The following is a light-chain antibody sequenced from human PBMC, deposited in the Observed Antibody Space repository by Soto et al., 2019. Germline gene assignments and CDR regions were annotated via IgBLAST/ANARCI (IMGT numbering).Light chain of an antibody. Sequence: EVVLTQSPGTLSLFLGGRATLSCRASQSVKNNYLAWYQQKPGQAPRLLLFGASNRATDISDRFSGSGSGADFTPTISRLEPEDFAVYYWQQCGSKSWTFGQGTELEVK. V-gene: IGKV3-20*01. J-gene: IGKJ1*01. CDR3: QQCGSKSWT. CDR1: QSVKNNY. CDR2: GAS.